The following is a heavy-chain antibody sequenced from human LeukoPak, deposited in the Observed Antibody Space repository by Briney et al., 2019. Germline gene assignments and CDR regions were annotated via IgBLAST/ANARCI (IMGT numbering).Heavy chain of an antibody. CDR1: GFTFSDYY. CDR2: ISHSSNTI. D-gene: IGHD1-14*01. Sequence: GGSLRLPCAASGFTFSDYYMTWIRQAPGKGLQWVSYISHSSNTIYYADSVKGRFTISRDSAKNSLFLQMNSLRAEDTAVYYCARNRDAFDVWGQGTMVNVSS. V-gene: IGHV3-11*01. J-gene: IGHJ3*01. CDR3: ARNRDAFDV.